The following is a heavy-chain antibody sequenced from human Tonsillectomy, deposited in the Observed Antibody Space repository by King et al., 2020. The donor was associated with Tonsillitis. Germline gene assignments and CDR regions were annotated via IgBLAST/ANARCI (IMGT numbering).Heavy chain of an antibody. D-gene: IGHD1-26*01. Sequence: VQLQESGPGLVKPSETLSLTCSVSGGSVSSGSYYWSWIRQPPGKGLEWIGYIYYSGSTHYNPSLKSRVTISVDTSKNQFSLKLSSVTAADTAVYYCVRHAEVNSESYYFDFWGQGTLVTVSS. CDR3: VRHAEVNSESYYFDF. V-gene: IGHV4-61*01. CDR2: IYYSGST. CDR1: GGSVSSGSYY. J-gene: IGHJ4*02.